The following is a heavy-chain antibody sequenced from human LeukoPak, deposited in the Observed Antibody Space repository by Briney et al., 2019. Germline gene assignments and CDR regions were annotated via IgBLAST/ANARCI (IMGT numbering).Heavy chain of an antibody. D-gene: IGHD6-19*01. CDR2: IYYSGST. V-gene: IGHV4-39*07. CDR1: GGSISSSSYY. CDR3: ARDHSSGWYEQDY. J-gene: IGHJ4*02. Sequence: SETLSLTCTVSGGSISSSSYYWGWIRQPPGKGLERIGSIYYSGSTYYNPSLKSRVTISVDTSKNQFSLKLSSVTAADTAVYYCARDHSSGWYEQDYWGQGTLVTVSS.